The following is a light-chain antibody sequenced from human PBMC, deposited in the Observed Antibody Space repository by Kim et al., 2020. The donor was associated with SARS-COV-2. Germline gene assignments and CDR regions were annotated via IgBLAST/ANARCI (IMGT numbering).Light chain of an antibody. CDR1: NIGSKS. CDR2: YDS. CDR3: QVWDSSSDHPV. J-gene: IGLJ3*02. V-gene: IGLV3-21*04. Sequence: YELTQPPSVSVAPGKTARITCGGNNIGSKSVHWYQQKPGQAPVLVIYYDSDRPSGIPERFSGSNSGNTANLTISRVEAGDEADYYCQVWDSSSDHPVFGGGTQLTVL.